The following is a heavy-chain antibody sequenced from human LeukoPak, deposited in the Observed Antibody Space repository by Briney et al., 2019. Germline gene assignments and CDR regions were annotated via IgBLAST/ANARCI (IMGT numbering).Heavy chain of an antibody. J-gene: IGHJ4*02. V-gene: IGHV3-73*01. CDR2: IRSKANSYAT. CDR1: GFTFSGSA. Sequence: VGSLRLSCAASGFTFSGSAMHWVRQASGKGLEWVGRIRSKANSYATAYAASVKGRFTISRDDSKNTAYLQMNSLKTEDTAVYYCTRLPTSIVGATTPFDYWGQGTLVTVAS. CDR3: TRLPTSIVGATTPFDY. D-gene: IGHD1-26*01.